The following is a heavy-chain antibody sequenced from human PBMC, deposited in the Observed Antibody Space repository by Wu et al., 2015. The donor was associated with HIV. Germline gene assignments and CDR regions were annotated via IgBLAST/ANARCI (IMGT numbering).Heavy chain of an antibody. V-gene: IGHV1-69*13. Sequence: QVQLVQSGAEVTKPGSSVKVSCKTSGGIFSNYGINWVRQAPGQGLEWMGRIIPMFGTANYATEVPGQKSRITADDPRVQSTNGVERTLRSEDTALYYCARKKRPVIGLIKRVSNLLNIWGQGSVVT. CDR2: IIPMFGTA. D-gene: IGHD3-10*01. CDR3: ARKKRPVIGLIKRVSNLLNI. CDR1: GGIFSNYG. J-gene: IGHJ3*02.